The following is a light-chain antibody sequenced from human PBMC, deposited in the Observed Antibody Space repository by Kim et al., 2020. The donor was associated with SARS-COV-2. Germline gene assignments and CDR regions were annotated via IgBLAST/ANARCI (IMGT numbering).Light chain of an antibody. V-gene: IGKV3-15*01. Sequence: EILMTQSPGTLSVSPGERVALSCRASPTISSNLAWYQQKPGQAPRLLIYGASTRAPGFPARFSGSGSGTEFTLTISSLQSEDFAVYFCQQYNTRPPTFGQGTKVDIK. CDR1: PTISSN. CDR2: GAS. CDR3: QQYNTRPPT. J-gene: IGKJ1*01.